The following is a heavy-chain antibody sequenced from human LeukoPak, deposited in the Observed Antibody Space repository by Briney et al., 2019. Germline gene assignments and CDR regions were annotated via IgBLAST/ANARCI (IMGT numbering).Heavy chain of an antibody. D-gene: IGHD5-24*01. Sequence: GGSLTLSCAVSGLSFSGYSMNWVRRAPGKGLEWVSYIRSSSSIIYYADSVKGRFTIARDNAKNSLYLQMNSLRDEDTAVYYCTRGRGDDGYNYFDYWGQGTLVTVSS. CDR2: IRSSSSII. CDR1: GLSFSGYS. V-gene: IGHV3-48*02. J-gene: IGHJ4*02. CDR3: TRGRGDDGYNYFDY.